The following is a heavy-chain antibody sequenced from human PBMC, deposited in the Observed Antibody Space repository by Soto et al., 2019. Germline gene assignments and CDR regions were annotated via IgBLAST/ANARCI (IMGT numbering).Heavy chain of an antibody. CDR3: ARTFSRRYYDFWSGPFDY. CDR2: ISAYNGNT. D-gene: IGHD3-3*01. CDR1: GYTFTSYG. V-gene: IGHV1-18*01. J-gene: IGHJ4*02. Sequence: QVQLVQSGAEVKKPGASVKVSCKASGYTFTSYGISWVRQAPGQGLEWMGWISAYNGNTNYAQKLQGRVTMTTDTSTSTAYMELRSLSSDDTAVYYCARTFSRRYYDFWSGPFDYWGQGTLVTVSS.